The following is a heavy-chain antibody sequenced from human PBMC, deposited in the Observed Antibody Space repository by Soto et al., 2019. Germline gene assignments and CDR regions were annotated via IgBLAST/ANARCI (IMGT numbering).Heavy chain of an antibody. CDR1: GFTFSSYA. J-gene: IGHJ3*02. CDR2: ISSNGGST. D-gene: IGHD2-2*01. Sequence: GGSLRLSCAASGFTFSSYAMHWVRQAPGKGLEYVSAISSNGGSTYYANSVKGRFTISRDNSKNTLYLQMGSLRAEDMAVYYCARDGVIVVVPAAIPFDAFDIWGQGTMVTVSS. CDR3: ARDGVIVVVPAAIPFDAFDI. V-gene: IGHV3-64*01.